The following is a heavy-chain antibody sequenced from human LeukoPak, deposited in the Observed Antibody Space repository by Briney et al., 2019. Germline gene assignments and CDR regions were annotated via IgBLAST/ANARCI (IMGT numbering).Heavy chain of an antibody. J-gene: IGHJ4*02. CDR2: INAGNGNT. Sequence: ASVKVSCKASGYTFTSYAMHWVRQAPGQRLEWMGWINAGNGNTKYSQKFQGRVTITRDTSASTAYMELSSLRSEDTAVYYCARIWGQWELEPPPFDYWGQGTLVTVSS. CDR3: ARIWGQWELEPPPFDY. CDR1: GYTFTSYA. V-gene: IGHV1-3*01. D-gene: IGHD1-26*01.